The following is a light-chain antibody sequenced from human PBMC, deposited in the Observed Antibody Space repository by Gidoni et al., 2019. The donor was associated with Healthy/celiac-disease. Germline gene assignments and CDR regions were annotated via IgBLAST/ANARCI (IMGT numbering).Light chain of an antibody. Sequence: QSALTQPASVSGSPRQSITISCTGTSNDVGGYNYVSWYQQHPGKAPKLMIYDVTNRPSGVSNRFSGSKSGNTASLTISGLQAEDEADYYCSSYTSSSTLGVFGGGTKLTVL. J-gene: IGLJ2*01. CDR3: SSYTSSSTLGV. CDR1: SNDVGGYNY. V-gene: IGLV2-14*03. CDR2: DVT.